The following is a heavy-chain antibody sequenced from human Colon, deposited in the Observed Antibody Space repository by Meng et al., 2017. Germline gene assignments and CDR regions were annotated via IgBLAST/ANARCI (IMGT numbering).Heavy chain of an antibody. CDR1: GLTFSSYA. D-gene: IGHD3-9*01. CDR2: ISGSGDNT. V-gene: IGHV3-23*04. CDR3: VRGNIDWYLDY. Sequence: VQLVESGGGVVEPGGSLRLSCAASGLTFSSYAMSWVRQAPGKGLEWVSAISGSGDNTYYTDSVKGRFTISRDNSKNTLYLQMNSLRAEDTAVYYCVRGNIDWYLDYWGQGTLVTVSS. J-gene: IGHJ4*02.